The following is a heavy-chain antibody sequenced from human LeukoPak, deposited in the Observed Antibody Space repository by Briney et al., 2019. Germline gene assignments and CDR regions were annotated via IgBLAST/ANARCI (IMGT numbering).Heavy chain of an antibody. Sequence: GASVKVSCKASGYTFTSYDINWVRQATGQGLEWMGWMNPNSGNTGYAQKFQGRVTMTRDTSISTAYMELSRLRSDDTAVYYCARDLVPKDFWSGYVDLDYWGQGTMVTVSS. CDR2: MNPNSGNT. J-gene: IGHJ4*02. V-gene: IGHV1-8*01. CDR1: GYTFTSYD. D-gene: IGHD3-3*01. CDR3: ARDLVPKDFWSGYVDLDY.